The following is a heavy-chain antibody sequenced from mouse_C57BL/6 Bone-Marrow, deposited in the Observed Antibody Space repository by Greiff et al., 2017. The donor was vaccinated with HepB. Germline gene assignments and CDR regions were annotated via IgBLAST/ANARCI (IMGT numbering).Heavy chain of an antibody. V-gene: IGHV2-2*01. CDR1: GFSLTSYG. J-gene: IGHJ4*01. CDR2: IWSGGST. D-gene: IGHD2-5*01. CDR3: ARNDYSNYGAMDY. Sequence: VKVEESGPGLVQPSQSLSITCTVSGFSLTSYGVHWVRQSPGKGLEWLGVIWSGGSTDYNAAFISRLSISKDNSKSQVFFKMNSLQADDTAIYYCARNDYSNYGAMDYWGQGTSVTVSS.